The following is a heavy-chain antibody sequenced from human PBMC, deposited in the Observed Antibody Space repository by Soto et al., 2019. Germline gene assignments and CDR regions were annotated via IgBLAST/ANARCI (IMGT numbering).Heavy chain of an antibody. J-gene: IGHJ6*02. D-gene: IGHD2-2*01. Sequence: GGSLRLSCAASGFTFSSYSMNWVRQAPGKGLEWVSSISSSSSYIYYADSVKGRFTIYRDNAKNSLYLQMNSLRAADTAVYYCARGDIVVVPAATPSYYGMDVWGQGTTVTVSS. CDR2: ISSSSSYI. CDR1: GFTFSSYS. CDR3: ARGDIVVVPAATPSYYGMDV. V-gene: IGHV3-21*01.